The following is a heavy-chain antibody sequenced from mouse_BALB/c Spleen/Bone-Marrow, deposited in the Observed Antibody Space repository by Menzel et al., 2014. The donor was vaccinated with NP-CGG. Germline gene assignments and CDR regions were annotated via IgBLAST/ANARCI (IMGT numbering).Heavy chain of an antibody. D-gene: IGHD1-1*01. V-gene: IGHV5-2*01. CDR3: ARHGDYYGSSLFAY. CDR1: DYEFPSHD. CDR2: INSDGGST. J-gene: IGHJ3*01. Sequence: DVMLVESGGGLVQPGESLKLSCESNDYEFPSHDMSWVRKTPEKRLELVAAINSDGGSTYYPDTMERRFIISRDNSKKTLYLQMSSLRSEDTAFYYCARHGDYYGSSLFAYWGQGTLVTVSA.